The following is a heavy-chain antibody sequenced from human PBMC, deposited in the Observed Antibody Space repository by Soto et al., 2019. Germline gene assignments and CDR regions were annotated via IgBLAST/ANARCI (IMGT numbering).Heavy chain of an antibody. J-gene: IGHJ4*02. Sequence: SETLSLTCTISGGSISVYYWSWVRQPPGHELEWIGYIYASGSPYYNPSLRSRVTISADTSKNQISLKLTSPTAADTAVYYCARGVGSSPPRYWAQGTLVTVSS. CDR1: GGSISVYY. CDR3: ARGVGSSPPRY. D-gene: IGHD1-26*01. CDR2: IYASGSP. V-gene: IGHV4-59*01.